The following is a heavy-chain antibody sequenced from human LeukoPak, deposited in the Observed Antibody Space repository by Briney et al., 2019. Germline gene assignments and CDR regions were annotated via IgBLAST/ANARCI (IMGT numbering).Heavy chain of an antibody. CDR2: INTGTGNP. CDR1: GYTFTNYA. J-gene: IGHJ4*02. CDR3: ASMGADSFDY. D-gene: IGHD3-16*01. V-gene: IGHV7-4-1*02. Sequence: ASVKVSCKPSGYTFTNYAVNWVRQAPGQGLEFMGWINTGTGNPTYAQDFTGRFVFSLDTSVSTAYLQISTLKPDDTAVYYCASMGADSFDYWGQGTLVTVSS.